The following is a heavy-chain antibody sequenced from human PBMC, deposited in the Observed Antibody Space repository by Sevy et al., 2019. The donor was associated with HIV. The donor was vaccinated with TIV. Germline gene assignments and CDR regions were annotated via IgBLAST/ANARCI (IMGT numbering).Heavy chain of an antibody. CDR2: IRRNSHEPYGGTT. CDR3: TRALATADTAEYYFDY. V-gene: IGHV3-49*03. J-gene: IGHJ4*02. D-gene: IGHD5-12*01. CDR1: GFTFGDYA. Sequence: GGSLRLSCTSSGFTFGDYAMSWFRQAPGRGLEWVAFIRRNSHEPYGGTTEYAASVKGRFTIARDDSKDIAYLQMNSLKTEDTAVYYCTRALATADTAEYYFDYWGQGILVTVSS.